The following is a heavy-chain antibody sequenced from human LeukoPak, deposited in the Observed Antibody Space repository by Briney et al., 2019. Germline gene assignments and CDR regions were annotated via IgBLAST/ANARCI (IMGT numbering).Heavy chain of an antibody. V-gene: IGHV3-23*01. J-gene: IGHJ4*02. Sequence: PGGSLRLSCAASGFTFSSYAMSWVRQAPGKGLEWVSSISGSGGSTGYADSVKGRFTISRDNSKNTLYLQMNSLRAEDTAVYYCAKATWTSVGIAVAGTDYWGQGTLVTVSS. D-gene: IGHD6-19*01. CDR2: ISGSGGST. CDR1: GFTFSSYA. CDR3: AKATWTSVGIAVAGTDY.